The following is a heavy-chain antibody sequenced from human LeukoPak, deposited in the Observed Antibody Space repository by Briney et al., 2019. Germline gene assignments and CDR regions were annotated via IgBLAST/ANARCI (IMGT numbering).Heavy chain of an antibody. CDR3: AKGSAGGRPYYFDY. CDR2: IKEDGTET. Sequence: GGSLRLSCAASGFMFSSNWMSWVRLAPGKGLEWVAHIKEDGTETYYVDSVKGRFTISRDNAKNSLYLQMNSLRVEDTAVYYCAKGSAGGRPYYFDYWGQGTLVPVSS. J-gene: IGHJ4*02. V-gene: IGHV3-7*03. CDR1: GFMFSSNW. D-gene: IGHD6-13*01.